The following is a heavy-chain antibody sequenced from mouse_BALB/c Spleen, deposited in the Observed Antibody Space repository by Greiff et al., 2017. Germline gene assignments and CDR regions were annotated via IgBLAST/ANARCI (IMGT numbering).Heavy chain of an antibody. J-gene: IGHJ1*01. CDR2: IRLKSNNYAT. Sequence: EVMLVESGGGLVQPGGSMKLSCVASGFTFSNYWMNWVRQSPEKGLEWVAEIRLKSNNYATHYAESVKGRFTISRDDSKSSVYLQMNNLRAEDTGIYYCTTPSYYGSSYDWYFDVWGAGTTVTVSS. CDR1: GFTFSNYW. CDR3: TTPSYYGSSYDWYFDV. V-gene: IGHV6-6*02. D-gene: IGHD1-1*01.